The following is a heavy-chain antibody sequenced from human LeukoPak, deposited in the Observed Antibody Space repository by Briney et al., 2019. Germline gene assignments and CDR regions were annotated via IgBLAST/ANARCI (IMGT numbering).Heavy chain of an antibody. J-gene: IGHJ4*02. D-gene: IGHD4-17*01. CDR1: GFTFSSYE. CDR2: ISSSGSTI. V-gene: IGHV3-48*03. CDR3: ARDTPYGDYYFDY. Sequence: GGSLRLSCAASGFTFSSYEMNWVRQAPGQGLEWGSYISSSGSTIYYADSVKGRFTISRDNAKTSLYLQMNSLRAEDTAVYYCARDTPYGDYYFDYWGQGTLVTVSS.